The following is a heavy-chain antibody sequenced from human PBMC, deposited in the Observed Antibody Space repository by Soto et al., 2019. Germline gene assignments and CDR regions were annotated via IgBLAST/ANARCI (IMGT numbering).Heavy chain of an antibody. CDR1: GFTFSSYA. Sequence: PGGSMRLSCAASGFTFSSYAMGWFRQAPGKGLEWVSAISGSGGSTYYADSVKGRFTISRDNSKNTLYLQMNSLRAEDTAVYYCAKDRLTIFGVADDAFDIWGQGTMVXVSS. V-gene: IGHV3-23*01. CDR2: ISGSGGST. J-gene: IGHJ3*02. CDR3: AKDRLTIFGVADDAFDI. D-gene: IGHD3-3*01.